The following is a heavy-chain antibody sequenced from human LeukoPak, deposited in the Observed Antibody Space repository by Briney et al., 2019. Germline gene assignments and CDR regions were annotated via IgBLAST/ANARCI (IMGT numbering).Heavy chain of an antibody. CDR1: GFTFSSYA. J-gene: IGHJ5*02. Sequence: PGGSLRLSCAASGFTFSSYAMSWVRQAPGKGLEWVSAISGSGGSTYYADSGKGRFTISRDNSKNTLYLQMNSLRAEDTAVYYCAKTGYGSGSYLYNWFDPWGQGTLVTVSS. CDR2: ISGSGGST. D-gene: IGHD3-10*01. CDR3: AKTGYGSGSYLYNWFDP. V-gene: IGHV3-23*01.